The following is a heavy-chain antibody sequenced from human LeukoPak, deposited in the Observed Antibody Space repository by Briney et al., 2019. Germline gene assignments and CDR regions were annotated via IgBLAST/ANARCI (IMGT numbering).Heavy chain of an antibody. D-gene: IGHD2-21*01. CDR3: ARDRIAGYFDY. J-gene: IGHJ4*02. Sequence: SQTLSLTCTVSGGSISSGSYYWSWIRQPAGKGLEWIGRIYTSGSTNYNPSLKSRVTISVDTSKNQFSLKLSSVTAADTAVYYCARDRIAGYFDYWGQGTLVTVSS. CDR1: GGSISSGSYY. V-gene: IGHV4-61*02. CDR2: IYTSGST.